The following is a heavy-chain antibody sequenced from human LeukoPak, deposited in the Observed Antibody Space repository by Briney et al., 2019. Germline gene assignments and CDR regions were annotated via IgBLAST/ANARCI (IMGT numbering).Heavy chain of an antibody. Sequence: ASVTVSCKASGYTFTSYGISWVRQAPGQGLEWMGWISAYNGNTNYAQKLQGRVTMTTDTSTSTAYMELRSLRSDDTAVYYCARDRRVRAGAELGYWGQGTLVTVSS. J-gene: IGHJ4*02. CDR3: ARDRRVRAGAELGY. D-gene: IGHD1-26*01. V-gene: IGHV1-18*01. CDR2: ISAYNGNT. CDR1: GYTFTSYG.